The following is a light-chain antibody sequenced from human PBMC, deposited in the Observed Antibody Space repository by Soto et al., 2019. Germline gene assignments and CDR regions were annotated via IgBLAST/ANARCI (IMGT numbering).Light chain of an antibody. CDR1: RSDVGTYNL. CDR3: CSYASSTTVV. Sequence: QSALTQPASVSGSPGQSITISCTGTRSDVGTYNLVSWYQQHPGKAPKLMIYEGSKRPSGVSNRFSGSKSGNTASLTISGLQAEDKADYYCCSYASSTTVVFGGGTKLTVL. V-gene: IGLV2-23*01. J-gene: IGLJ3*02. CDR2: EGS.